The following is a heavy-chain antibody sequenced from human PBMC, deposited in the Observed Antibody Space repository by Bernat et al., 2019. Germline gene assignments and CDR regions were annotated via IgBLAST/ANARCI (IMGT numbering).Heavy chain of an antibody. CDR1: GGSISSSSYY. J-gene: IGHJ5*02. V-gene: IGHV4-39*01. CDR3: ARHRRGYSFGRQVCFDP. Sequence: QLQLQESGPGLVKPSETLSLTCTVSGGSISSSSYYWGWIRQPPGKGLEWIGSIYYSGSTYYNPSLKSRVTISVDTSKNQFSLKLSSVTAADTAVYYCARHRRGYSFGRQVCFDPGGQGTLVTGSS. CDR2: IYYSGST. D-gene: IGHD5-18*01.